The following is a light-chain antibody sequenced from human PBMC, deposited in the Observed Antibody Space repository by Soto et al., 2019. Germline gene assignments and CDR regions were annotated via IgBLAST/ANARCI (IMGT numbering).Light chain of an antibody. Sequence: QSVLTQPPSVSGAPGQRVTISCTGSSSNIGAGYDVHWYQQLPGTAPKLLIYGNSNRPSGVPDRFSGSKSGTSASLAITGLQAEDEADYYCCSYAGSSVVVFGGGTKLTVL. V-gene: IGLV1-40*01. CDR2: GNS. CDR3: CSYAGSSVVV. J-gene: IGLJ2*01. CDR1: SSNIGAGYD.